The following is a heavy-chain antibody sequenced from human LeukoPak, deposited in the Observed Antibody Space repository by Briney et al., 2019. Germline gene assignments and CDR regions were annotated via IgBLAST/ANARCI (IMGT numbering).Heavy chain of an antibody. J-gene: IGHJ4*02. D-gene: IGHD4-17*01. Sequence: QPGGSLLLSCAASGFTFSNYAMHGVRQARGKGLEWVSAITGSGDNTYYADSVKGRFTISSDNSKNTLYLQMSSLRADDTAVYYCAKDRVTTVTTFFCQFDYWGQGTLVTVSS. V-gene: IGHV3-23*01. CDR3: AKDRVTTVTTFFCQFDY. CDR2: ITGSGDNT. CDR1: GFTFSNYA.